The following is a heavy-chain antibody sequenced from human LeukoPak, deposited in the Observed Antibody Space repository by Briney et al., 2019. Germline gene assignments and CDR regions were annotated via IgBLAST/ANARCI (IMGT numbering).Heavy chain of an antibody. CDR2: ISGSGGST. Sequence: PGGSLRLSCAASGFTFSSYAMSWVRQAPGKGLEWVSAISGSGGSTYYADSVKGRFIISRDNSKNTLYLQMHSLRAEDTAVYYCAKVGGHIVAGLNWFDPWGQGTLVTVSS. J-gene: IGHJ5*02. CDR3: AKVGGHIVAGLNWFDP. CDR1: GFTFSSYA. D-gene: IGHD2-15*01. V-gene: IGHV3-23*01.